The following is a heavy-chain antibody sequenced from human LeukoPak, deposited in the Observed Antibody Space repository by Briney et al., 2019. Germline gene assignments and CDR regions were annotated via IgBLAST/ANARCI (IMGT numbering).Heavy chain of an antibody. CDR1: WDSVSSNSAA. J-gene: IGHJ4*02. CDR3: ARETSFRYYDIWSGWDY. V-gene: IGHV6-1*01. D-gene: IGHD3-3*01. CDR2: TFYRSKWYN. Sequence: SQTLSLTCAISWDSVSSNSAAWNWIRQSPSRGLEWLGRTFYRSKWYNDYAVSVKSRITINPDTSKNQVSLQLNSVTPEDTAVYYCARETSFRYYDIWSGWDYWGQGTLVTVSS.